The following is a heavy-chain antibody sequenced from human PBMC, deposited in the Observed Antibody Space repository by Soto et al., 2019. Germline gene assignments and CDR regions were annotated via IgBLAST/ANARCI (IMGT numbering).Heavy chain of an antibody. Sequence: ASVKVSCKASGYTFSNYDINGVVQSTGQWLDWLGWMNPSSGYTGYAQKFQGRVTMTGDTSISTAYMELSSLTSADTAVYYCARFVRHQLPTIDYWGQGALVTVSS. V-gene: IGHV1-8*01. CDR2: MNPSSGYT. CDR1: GYTFSNYD. CDR3: ARFVRHQLPTIDY. D-gene: IGHD1-26*01. J-gene: IGHJ4*02.